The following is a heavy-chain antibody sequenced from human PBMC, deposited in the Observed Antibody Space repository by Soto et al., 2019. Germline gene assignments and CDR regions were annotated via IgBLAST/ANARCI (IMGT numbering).Heavy chain of an antibody. D-gene: IGHD7-27*01. J-gene: IGHJ4*02. CDR1: GYTFTSFY. V-gene: IGHV1-46*01. CDR3: ARGLTSGDY. CDR2: INPNGGST. Sequence: QVQLVQSGAEVKNPGASVKLSCKASGYTFTSFYIHWVRQAPGQGLEWMAIINPNGGSTNYAPNLQSRVTLTRDTSTNTVYLELSSLGSEDTAVYYCARGLTSGDYWGQGTLVTVSS.